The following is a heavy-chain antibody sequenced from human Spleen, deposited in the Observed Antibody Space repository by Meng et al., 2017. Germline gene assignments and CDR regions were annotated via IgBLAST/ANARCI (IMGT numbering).Heavy chain of an antibody. CDR1: GFIFSGSD. J-gene: IGHJ3*02. Sequence: GESLKISCAASGFIFSGSDIHWVRQASGKGLEWVGRIKTKANNYATAYAASVKGRFSISRDDSKITSYLQMNSLRSEDTALYYCTVYISGHIWGRGTVVTVSS. V-gene: IGHV3-73*01. CDR3: TVYISGHI. CDR2: IKTKANNYAT. D-gene: IGHD6-19*01.